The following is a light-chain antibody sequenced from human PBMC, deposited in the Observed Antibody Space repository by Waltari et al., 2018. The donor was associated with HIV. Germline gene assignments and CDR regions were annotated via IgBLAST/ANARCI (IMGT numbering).Light chain of an antibody. V-gene: IGKV3-20*01. Sequence: EIVLTQSPGPLSSSPGERATLSCRATQSVDSNYVAWYQQKPGQAPRLLIYGAYSRASGIPDRFSGSGSGTDFTLTISRLEPEDFAVYSCQQYGTPPWTFGQGTKVEIK. CDR1: QSVDSNY. CDR3: QQYGTPPWT. J-gene: IGKJ1*01. CDR2: GAY.